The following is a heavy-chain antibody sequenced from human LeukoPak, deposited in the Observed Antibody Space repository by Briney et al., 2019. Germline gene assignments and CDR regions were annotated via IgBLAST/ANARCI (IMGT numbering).Heavy chain of an antibody. CDR2: ISYDGSNK. J-gene: IGHJ4*02. V-gene: IGHV3-30-3*01. CDR1: GFTFSSYA. Sequence: GGSLRLSCAASGFTFSSYAMHWVRQAPGKGLEWVAVISYDGSNKYYADSVKGRFTIYRDNSKNTLYLQTNSLRAEDTAVYYCASFAYYYDSSGYSPWYWGQGTLVTVSS. D-gene: IGHD3-22*01. CDR3: ASFAYYYDSSGYSPWY.